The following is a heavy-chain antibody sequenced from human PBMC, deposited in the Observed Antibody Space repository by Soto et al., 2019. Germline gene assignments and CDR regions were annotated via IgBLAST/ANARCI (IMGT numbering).Heavy chain of an antibody. Sequence: GGSLRLSCAASGFTFSDYYMSWIRQAPGKGLEWVSYISSSGSTIYYADSVKGRFTISRDNAKNSLYLQMNSLRAEDTAVYYCAHHYDFWSGYYGGAFDIWGQGTMVTVSS. D-gene: IGHD3-3*01. CDR1: GFTFSDYY. CDR3: AHHYDFWSGYYGGAFDI. J-gene: IGHJ3*02. CDR2: ISSSGSTI. V-gene: IGHV3-11*01.